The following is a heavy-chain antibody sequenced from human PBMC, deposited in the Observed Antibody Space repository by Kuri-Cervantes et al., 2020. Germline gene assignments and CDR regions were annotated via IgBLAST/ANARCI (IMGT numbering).Heavy chain of an antibody. CDR2: IYYSGST. J-gene: IGHJ4*02. CDR1: GGSISSGDYY. D-gene: IGHD3-10*01. CDR3: ARGGLLWFGELLPFDY. V-gene: IGHV4-30-4*01. Sequence: LRLSCTVSGGSISSGDYYWSWIRQPPGKGLEWIGYIYYSGSTYYNPSLKSRVTISVDTSKNQFSLKLSSVTAADTAVYYCARGGLLWFGELLPFDYWGQGTLVTVSS.